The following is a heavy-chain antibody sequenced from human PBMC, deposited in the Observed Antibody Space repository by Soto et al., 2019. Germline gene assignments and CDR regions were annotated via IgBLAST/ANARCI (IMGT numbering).Heavy chain of an antibody. CDR1: GFTFSDYY. V-gene: IGHV3-11*01. CDR2: ISSSGSTI. J-gene: IGHJ3*02. D-gene: IGHD6-19*01. CDR3: ARDSISSGWYQDAFDI. Sequence: GGSLRLSCAASGFTFSDYYMSWIRQAPGKGLEWVSYISSSGSTIYYADSVKGRFTISRDNAKNSLYLQMNSLRAEDTAAYYCARDSISSGWYQDAFDIWGQGTMVTVSS.